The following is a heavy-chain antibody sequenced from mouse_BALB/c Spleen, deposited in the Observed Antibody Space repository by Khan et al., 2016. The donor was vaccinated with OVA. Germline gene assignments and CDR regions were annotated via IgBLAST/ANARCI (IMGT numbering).Heavy chain of an antibody. J-gene: IGHJ2*01. CDR1: GFTFSNYW. CDR2: IRLKSDDYVT. CDR3: WILL. V-gene: IGHV6-6*02. Sequence: QLEESGGDLVQPGGSMKLSCVASGFTFSNYWMNWVRQSPEQGLAWVAEIRLKSDDYVTHYAESVKGRFTISRDDSKSSVYLQMNNLRAEDTGIYYCWILLWGQGTTLTVSS.